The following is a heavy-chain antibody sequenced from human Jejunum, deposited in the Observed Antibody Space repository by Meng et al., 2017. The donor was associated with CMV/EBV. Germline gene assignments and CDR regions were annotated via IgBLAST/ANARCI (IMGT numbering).Heavy chain of an antibody. CDR2: ITYSHDGYKT. J-gene: IGHJ4*02. CDR3: ARDSMKGGGFDY. V-gene: IGHV3-72*01. D-gene: IGHD3-10*01. Sequence: SEFTFSYHNMDWFRQAPGKGLEWISLITYSHDGYKTQYAASVKGRFTISRDDSNNSLYLQMNSLKTEDAAVYLCARDSMKGGGFDYWGRGTLVTVSS. CDR1: EFTFSYHN.